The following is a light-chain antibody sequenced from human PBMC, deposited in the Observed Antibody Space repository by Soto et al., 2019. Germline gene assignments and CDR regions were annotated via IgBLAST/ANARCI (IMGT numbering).Light chain of an antibody. Sequence: EVVLTQSPATLSVSPGDRATPSCSASQYIGSAVAWYHQRSGQAPRLLIFDASVRVPTTPARFSGSVSGTEFTLTISSLESEDFAVYFCQQYGDRPRTFGQGTKVDIK. CDR1: QYIGSA. V-gene: IGKV3-15*01. J-gene: IGKJ1*01. CDR2: DAS. CDR3: QQYGDRPRT.